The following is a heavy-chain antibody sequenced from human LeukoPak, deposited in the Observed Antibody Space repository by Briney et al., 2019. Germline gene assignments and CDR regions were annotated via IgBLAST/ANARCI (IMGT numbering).Heavy chain of an antibody. CDR2: IYYSGST. J-gene: IGHJ4*01. D-gene: IGHD4-23*01. CDR3: AKRDYGSKIDF. Sequence: PSETLSLTCTVSGGSFSNYWTWIRQPPGKGLEWIGYIYYSGSTTYNPSLKSRVTISVDTSKTQFSLKLSSVTAADTAVYYCAKRDYGSKIDFWGHGTLVTVFS. CDR1: GGSFSNY. V-gene: IGHV4-59*08.